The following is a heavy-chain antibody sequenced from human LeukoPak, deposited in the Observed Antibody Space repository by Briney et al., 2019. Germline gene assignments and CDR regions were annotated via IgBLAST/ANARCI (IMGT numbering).Heavy chain of an antibody. V-gene: IGHV1-18*01. CDR1: GYTFTSYA. Sequence: GASVKVSCKASGYTFTSYAISWVRQAPGQGLEWMGWISAYNGNTNYAQKLQGRVTMTTDTSTSTAYMELRSLRSDDTAVYYCARDCSSTSCWASTGYWGQGTLVTVSS. CDR2: ISAYNGNT. CDR3: ARDCSSTSCWASTGY. J-gene: IGHJ4*02. D-gene: IGHD2-2*01.